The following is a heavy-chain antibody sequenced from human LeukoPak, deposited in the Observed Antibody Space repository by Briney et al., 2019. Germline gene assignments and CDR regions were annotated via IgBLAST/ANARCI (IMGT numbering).Heavy chain of an antibody. D-gene: IGHD3-22*01. CDR3: ARDYYDCNGNYDGDY. CDR2: IKQDGSKK. V-gene: IGHV3-7*01. CDR1: GFTFSSYG. J-gene: IGHJ4*02. Sequence: GGSLRLSCAASGFTFSSYGMSWVRQAPGKGLEWVANIKQDGSKKYYVDSVKGRFTIPRDNTKISLYLQMNSLRAEDTAVYYCARDYYDCNGNYDGDYWGQGTLVTVSS.